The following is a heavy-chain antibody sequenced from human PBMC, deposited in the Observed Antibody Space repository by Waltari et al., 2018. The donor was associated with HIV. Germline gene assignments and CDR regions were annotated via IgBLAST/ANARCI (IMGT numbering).Heavy chain of an antibody. CDR3: GTYSGRLTKDWFDP. CDR2: VSHSGST. V-gene: IGHV4-34*02. CDR1: DGSLSGYS. Sequence: QVQLQQWGTGLLKSSETLSLTCAVYDGSLSGYSWAWIRQPPGKGMEWIGEVSHSGSTNYNPSLKTRVSMSIDTSKNQVSLKMRLVTAADTAVYFCGTYSGRLTKDWFDPWGQGTQVSVS. D-gene: IGHD1-26*01. J-gene: IGHJ5*02.